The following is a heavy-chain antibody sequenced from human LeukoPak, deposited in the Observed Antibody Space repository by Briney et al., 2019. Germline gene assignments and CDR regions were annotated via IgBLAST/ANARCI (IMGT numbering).Heavy chain of an antibody. D-gene: IGHD6-6*01. Sequence: ASVKVSCKASGYTFTGYYMHWVRQAPGQGLEWMGWMNPNSGNTGYAQKFQGRVTITRNTSISTAYMELSSLRSEDTAVYYCARGVEQLVRGRNYYYMDVWGKGTTVTVSS. V-gene: IGHV1-8*03. CDR2: MNPNSGNT. CDR3: ARGVEQLVRGRNYYYMDV. CDR1: GYTFTGYY. J-gene: IGHJ6*03.